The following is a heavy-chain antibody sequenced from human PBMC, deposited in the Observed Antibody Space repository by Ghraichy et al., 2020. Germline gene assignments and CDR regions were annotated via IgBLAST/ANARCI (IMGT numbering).Heavy chain of an antibody. CDR3: AKGGGSSSSSNFDY. CDR1: GFTFDDYA. Sequence: CAASGFTFDDYAMYWVRQAPGKGLEWVSGITWNSGSIGYADSVKGRFTISRDNAKNSLYLQMNSLRAEDTALYYCAKGGGSSSSSNFDYWGQGTLVTVSS. D-gene: IGHD6-6*01. CDR2: ITWNSGSI. V-gene: IGHV3-9*01. J-gene: IGHJ4*02.